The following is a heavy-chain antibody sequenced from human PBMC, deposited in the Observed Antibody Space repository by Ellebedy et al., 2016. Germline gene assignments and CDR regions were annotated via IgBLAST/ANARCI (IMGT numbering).Heavy chain of an antibody. CDR3: ANRPGIAVAGTTKTNYYYYGMDV. Sequence: ASVKVSCKVSGYTLTELSMHWVRQAPGKGLEWMGGFDPEDGETIYAQKFQGRVTMTEDTSTDTAYMELSSLRSEDTAVYYCANRPGIAVAGTTKTNYYYYGMDVWGQGTTVTVSS. V-gene: IGHV1-24*01. CDR2: FDPEDGET. CDR1: GYTLTELS. J-gene: IGHJ6*02. D-gene: IGHD6-19*01.